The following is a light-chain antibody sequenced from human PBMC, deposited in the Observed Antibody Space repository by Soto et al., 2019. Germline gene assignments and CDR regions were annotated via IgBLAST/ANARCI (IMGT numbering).Light chain of an antibody. CDR2: DAS. J-gene: IGKJ1*01. CDR3: QHYNSYSEA. V-gene: IGKV1-5*01. Sequence: GDRVTITCRASQNINNWIAWYQQKPGKAPKYLIYDASTLKSGVPSRFSGSGSGTEFTLTISSLQPDDFATYYCQHYNSYSEAFGQGTKVDI. CDR1: QNINNW.